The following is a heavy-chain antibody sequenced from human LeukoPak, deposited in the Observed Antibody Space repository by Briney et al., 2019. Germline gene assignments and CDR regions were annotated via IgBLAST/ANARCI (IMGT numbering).Heavy chain of an antibody. Sequence: GGSLRLSCAASGFTFSSCAINWVRQAPGKGLEWVSVISGSGGSAYYADSVKGRFTISRDNAKNSLYLQMNSLRAEDTAVYYCARAVYCGGDCFLYFDYWGQGTLVTVSS. D-gene: IGHD2-21*02. CDR1: GFTFSSCA. CDR3: ARAVYCGGDCFLYFDY. J-gene: IGHJ4*02. V-gene: IGHV3-23*01. CDR2: ISGSGGSA.